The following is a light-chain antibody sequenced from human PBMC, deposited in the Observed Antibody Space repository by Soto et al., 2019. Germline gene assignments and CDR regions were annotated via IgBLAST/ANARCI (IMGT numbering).Light chain of an antibody. V-gene: IGKV3-15*01. J-gene: IGKJ5*01. CDR1: QSVSSK. CDR3: QQYNNWPPIT. CDR2: GAS. Sequence: ETVMTQSPATLSLSPGERATLSCRASQSVSSKLVWYQQKPGQAPRLLIYGASTRATGIPARFRGSGSGTEFTLTISSLQSEDFAVYYCQQYNNWPPITFGQGTRLEI.